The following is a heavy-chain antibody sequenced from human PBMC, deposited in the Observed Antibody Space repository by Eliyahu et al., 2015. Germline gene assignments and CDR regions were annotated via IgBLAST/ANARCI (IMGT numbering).Heavy chain of an antibody. CDR3: ARSSVEYTTSSGSLDY. J-gene: IGHJ4*02. CDR1: GFTFSDYY. Sequence: QVQLVESGGGLVKPGGSLRLSCAASGFTFSDYYMSWIRQAPGKGLEWVAYISGRTSYTNYADSVKGRFTISRDNAKNSLYLQMNSLRAEDTAVYYCARSSVEYTTSSGSLDYWGQGTLVTVSS. V-gene: IGHV3-11*06. D-gene: IGHD6-6*01. CDR2: ISGRTSYT.